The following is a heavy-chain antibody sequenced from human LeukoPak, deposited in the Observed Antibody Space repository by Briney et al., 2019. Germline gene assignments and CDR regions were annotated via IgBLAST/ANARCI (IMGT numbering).Heavy chain of an antibody. J-gene: IGHJ4*02. CDR3: ARGLHWLSFDC. V-gene: IGHV4-30-2*01. D-gene: IGHD6-19*01. CDR2: IYHSGST. CDR1: GGSISSGGYY. Sequence: PSETLSLTCTVSGGSISSGGYYWSWIRQPPGKGLEWIGYIYHSGSTYYNPSLKSRVTMSVDTSKNQFSLQLSSVTAADTAVYYCARGLHWLSFDCWGQGTLVTVSS.